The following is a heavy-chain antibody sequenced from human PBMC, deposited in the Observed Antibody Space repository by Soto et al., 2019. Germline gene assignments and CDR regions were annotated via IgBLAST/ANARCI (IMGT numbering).Heavy chain of an antibody. J-gene: IGHJ3*02. D-gene: IGHD6-6*01. CDR2: IYPGDSDT. CDR1: GYSFTSYW. CDR3: AIPPLYSSSSRDNFDI. V-gene: IGHV5-51*01. Sequence: GESLKISCKGSGYSFTSYWIGWVRQMPGKGLEWMGIIYPGDSDTRYSPSFQGQVTISADKSISTAYLQWSSLKASDTAMYYCAIPPLYSSSSRDNFDIWGQGTMVTVSS.